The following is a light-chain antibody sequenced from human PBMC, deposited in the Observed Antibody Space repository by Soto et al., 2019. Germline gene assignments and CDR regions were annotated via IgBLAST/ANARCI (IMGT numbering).Light chain of an antibody. Sequence: EFVLTQSPATLSLSPGERAALSFRASQSVSNYLAWYQEKPGQAPRLLIYDAFNRATGIPARFSGSGSGTDFTLTISSLEPEHFAVYYCHQRSSWPITFGQGTRLEIK. CDR1: QSVSNY. J-gene: IGKJ5*01. V-gene: IGKV3-11*01. CDR3: HQRSSWPIT. CDR2: DAF.